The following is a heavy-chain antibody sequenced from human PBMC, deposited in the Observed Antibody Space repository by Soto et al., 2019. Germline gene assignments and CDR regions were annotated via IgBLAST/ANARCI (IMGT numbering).Heavy chain of an antibody. V-gene: IGHV1-18*01. CDR1: GYTFTRYG. Sequence: ASVKVSCKASGYTFTRYGISWVRQAPGQGLEWMGRIIPNDGNTNYAQKFQDRVTMTRDTTTSTVYMDLGSLRSEDTVVYYCAARPSYCGGDCYPFYYWGQGTLVTVSS. CDR2: IIPNDGNT. J-gene: IGHJ4*02. CDR3: AARPSYCGGDCYPFYY. D-gene: IGHD2-21*02.